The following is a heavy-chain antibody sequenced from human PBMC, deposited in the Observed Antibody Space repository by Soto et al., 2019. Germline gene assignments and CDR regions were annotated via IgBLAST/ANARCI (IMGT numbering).Heavy chain of an antibody. J-gene: IGHJ3*02. V-gene: IGHV3-33*03. CDR1: GFTFSSHG. D-gene: IGHD1-26*01. CDR3: ARPEWERTTRAAFDI. CDR2: IWYDGSNE. Sequence: QVQLVESGGGVVQPGRSLRLSCAASGFTFSSHGMHWVRQAPGKGLEWVAVIWYDGSNENYPDSVKGRFTISRDNSKNTLYLQMNSLRAEDTAVYYCARPEWERTTRAAFDIWGQGTMVTVSS.